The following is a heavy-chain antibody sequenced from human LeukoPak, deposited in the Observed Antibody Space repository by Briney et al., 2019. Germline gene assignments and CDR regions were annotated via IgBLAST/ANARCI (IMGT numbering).Heavy chain of an antibody. D-gene: IGHD5-24*01. CDR1: GYTFTCYY. V-gene: IGHV1-2*02. Sequence: ASVKVSCKASGYTFTCYYVHWVRQAPGQGLEWMGWINPNSGGTNYAQKFQGRVTMTRDTPISTAYMELSRLRSDDTAVYYCARDSEMATTLDYWGQGTLVTVSS. CDR3: ARDSEMATTLDY. J-gene: IGHJ4*02. CDR2: INPNSGGT.